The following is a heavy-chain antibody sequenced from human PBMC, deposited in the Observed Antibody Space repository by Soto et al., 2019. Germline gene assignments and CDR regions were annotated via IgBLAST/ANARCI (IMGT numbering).Heavy chain of an antibody. Sequence: GGSLRLSCAASGFTFSSYIMNWVRQAPGKGLEWVSYISSSSSTIYYADSVKGRFTISRDNAKNSLYLQMNSLRDEDTAVYYCAREEYCSGGSCYSPGILSWFHPWGQGTLVTVS. D-gene: IGHD2-15*01. J-gene: IGHJ5*02. CDR3: AREEYCSGGSCYSPGILSWFHP. CDR2: ISSSSSTI. CDR1: GFTFSSYI. V-gene: IGHV3-48*02.